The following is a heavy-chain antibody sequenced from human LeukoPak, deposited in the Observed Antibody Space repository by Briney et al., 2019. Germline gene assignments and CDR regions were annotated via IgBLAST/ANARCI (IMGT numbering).Heavy chain of an antibody. CDR2: INPNSGGT. J-gene: IGHJ4*02. V-gene: IGHV1-2*04. CDR1: GYTFTGYY. Sequence: ASVKVSCKASGYTFTGYYMHWVRQAPGQGLEWMGWINPNSGGTNYAQKFQGWVTMTRDTSISTAYMELSRLRSDDTAVYYCARDEAAVAGYDSNFDYWGQGTLVTVSS. D-gene: IGHD6-19*01. CDR3: ARDEAAVAGYDSNFDY.